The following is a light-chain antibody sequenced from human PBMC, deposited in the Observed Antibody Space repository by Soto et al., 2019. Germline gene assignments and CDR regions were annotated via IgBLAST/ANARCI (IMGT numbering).Light chain of an antibody. CDR3: QQLNSYPIT. J-gene: IGKJ5*01. CDR1: QTIDSW. Sequence: DIQMTQSSSSLSASEGDRVTITCRASQTIDSWLAWYQQRPGKPPNLLIYKASTLASGVPSRFSGSGSGTEFTLTISSLQPEDFVTYYCQQLNSYPITFGQRRLLEI. V-gene: IGKV1-5*03. CDR2: KAS.